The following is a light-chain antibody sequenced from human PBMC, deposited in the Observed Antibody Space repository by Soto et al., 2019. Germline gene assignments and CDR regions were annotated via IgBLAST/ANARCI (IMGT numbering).Light chain of an antibody. CDR2: KDS. V-gene: IGLV3-27*01. J-gene: IGLJ2*01. Sequence: SYELTQPSSVSVSPGQTARITCSGDVLAKKYARWFQQKPGQAPLLVIYKDSERPSGIPERFSGSSSGTTVTLTISGAQVEDEADYYCYSAADNNVVFGGGTKLTVL. CDR3: YSAADNNVV. CDR1: VLAKKY.